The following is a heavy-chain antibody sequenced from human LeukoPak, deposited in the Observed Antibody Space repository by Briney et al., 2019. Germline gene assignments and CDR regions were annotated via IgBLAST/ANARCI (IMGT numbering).Heavy chain of an antibody. CDR2: IGGSGGTT. V-gene: IGHV3-23*01. CDR1: GFTFSNYA. CDR3: AKWGDYDVLTGYYDSDY. D-gene: IGHD3-9*01. J-gene: IGHJ4*02. Sequence: GSLRLSCAASGFTFSNYAMSWVRQAPGEGLEWVSAIGGSGGTTYYEDSVKGRFTISRDNSKNTLYLQMRSLRAEDTAVYYCAKWGDYDVLTGYYDSDYWGQGTLVTVSS.